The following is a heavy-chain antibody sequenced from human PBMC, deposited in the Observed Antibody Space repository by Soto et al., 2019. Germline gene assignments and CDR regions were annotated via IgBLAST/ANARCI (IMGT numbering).Heavy chain of an antibody. V-gene: IGHV4-34*01. CDR2: INHSGST. Sequence: LSLTCAVYGGSFSGYYWSWIRQPPGKGLEWIGEINHSGSTNYNPSLKSRVTISVDTSKNQFSLKLSSVTAADTAVYYCAREIVATIPGAFDIWGQGTMVTVSS. CDR1: GGSFSGYY. D-gene: IGHD5-12*01. J-gene: IGHJ3*02. CDR3: AREIVATIPGAFDI.